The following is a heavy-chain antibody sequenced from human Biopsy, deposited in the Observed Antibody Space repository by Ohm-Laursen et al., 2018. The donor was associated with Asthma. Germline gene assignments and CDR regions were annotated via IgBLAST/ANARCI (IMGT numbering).Heavy chain of an antibody. CDR2: ISLNTGDA. Sequence: SVKVSCKTSGFPFTAYYIHWARQAPGQGLEWMGWISLNTGDANLAQKFRGWVTMTRDTSISTAYLVLSGLKSHDTAVYYCARAPYSDAIDSWGQGTLVAVSS. D-gene: IGHD1-26*01. CDR1: GFPFTAYY. J-gene: IGHJ4*02. V-gene: IGHV1-2*04. CDR3: ARAPYSDAIDS.